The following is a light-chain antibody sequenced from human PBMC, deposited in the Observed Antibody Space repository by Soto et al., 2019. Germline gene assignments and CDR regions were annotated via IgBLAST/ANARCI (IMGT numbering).Light chain of an antibody. V-gene: IGKV3-20*01. J-gene: IGKJ1*01. CDR1: QSVTSNY. Sequence: EIVLTQSAGSLSLSPGERATLSYRASQSVTSNYLAWYQQKPGQAPRLLIYGASSRPTGVPDRFSGSGSGTDFTLTISRLEPEDFAVFYCQQYGTSPRTFGQGTKVEVK. CDR2: GAS. CDR3: QQYGTSPRT.